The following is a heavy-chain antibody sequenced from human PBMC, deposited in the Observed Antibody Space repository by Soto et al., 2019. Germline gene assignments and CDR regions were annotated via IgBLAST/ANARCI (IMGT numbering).Heavy chain of an antibody. D-gene: IGHD3-3*01. CDR2: ISYDGSNK. V-gene: IGHV3-30-3*01. CDR1: GFTFSSYA. Sequence: GGSLRLSCAASGFTFSSYAMHWVRQAPGKGLEWVAVISYDGSNKYYADSVKGRFTISRDNSKNTLYLQVNSLRAEDTAVYYCAREEMYYDFWSAKNWFDPWGQGTLVTVSS. CDR3: AREEMYYDFWSAKNWFDP. J-gene: IGHJ5*02.